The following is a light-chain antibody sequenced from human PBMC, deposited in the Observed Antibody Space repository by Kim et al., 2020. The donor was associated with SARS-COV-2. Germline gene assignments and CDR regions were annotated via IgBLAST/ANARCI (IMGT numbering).Light chain of an antibody. V-gene: IGKV1-5*01. J-gene: IGKJ2*01. Sequence: DIQMTQSPSTLSASVGDRVTITCRASQSISSWLAWYHQKPGKAPKLLLSDASSLESGVPSRFSGSGSGTEFTLTISSLQPDDFATYHCQQYNTYPNTFGQGTKLEI. CDR2: DAS. CDR1: QSISSW. CDR3: QQYNTYPNT.